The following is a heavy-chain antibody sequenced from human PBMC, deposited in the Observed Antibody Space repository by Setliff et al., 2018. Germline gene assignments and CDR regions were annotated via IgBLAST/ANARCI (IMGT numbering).Heavy chain of an antibody. D-gene: IGHD1-7*01. CDR2: TIPTLPLP. CDR1: GGTFA. Sequence: ASVKVSCKASGGTFAITWVRQAPGQGLEWMGGTIPTLPLPNYAVKFQGRITITADKSTSTAYMELSSLRSDDTAVYYCARNAITGTTRKYYYYMDVWG. J-gene: IGHJ6*03. V-gene: IGHV1-69*10. CDR3: ARNAITGTTRKYYYYMDV.